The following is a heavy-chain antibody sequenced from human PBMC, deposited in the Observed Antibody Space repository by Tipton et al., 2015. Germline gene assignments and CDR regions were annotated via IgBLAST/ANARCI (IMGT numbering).Heavy chain of an antibody. V-gene: IGHV3-7*01. D-gene: IGHD2-2*01. CDR2: IKQGGSET. CDR3: AREQAKACINTKCYHFDY. J-gene: IGHJ4*02. Sequence: SLRLSCAASGLTFSSYWMTWVRQAPGKGPEWVANIKQGGSETFYVDSVKGRFTISRDNAKNSLYLQMNSLRAEDTAVYYCAREQAKACINTKCYHFDYWGQGTLVTVSS. CDR1: GLTFSSYW.